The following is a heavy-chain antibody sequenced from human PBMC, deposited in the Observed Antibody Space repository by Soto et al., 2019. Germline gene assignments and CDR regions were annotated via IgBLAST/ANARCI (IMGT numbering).Heavy chain of an antibody. V-gene: IGHV4-30-4*01. D-gene: IGHD2-15*01. Sequence: SETLSLTCTVSGGSISSGDYYWSWIRQPPGKGLEWIGYIYYSGSTYYNPSLKSRVTISVDTSKNQFSLKLSSVTAADPAVYYCARSPYCSGGSCYSVFFDYWGQGTLVTVSS. CDR2: IYYSGST. J-gene: IGHJ4*02. CDR1: GGSISSGDYY. CDR3: ARSPYCSGGSCYSVFFDY.